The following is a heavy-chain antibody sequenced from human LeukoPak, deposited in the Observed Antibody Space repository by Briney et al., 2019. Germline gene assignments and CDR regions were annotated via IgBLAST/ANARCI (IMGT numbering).Heavy chain of an antibody. CDR2: IIYIFGTA. J-gene: IGHJ6*03. CDR1: GGTFSSYA. Sequence: PGASVKVSCKASGGTFSSYAISWVRQAPGQELEWMGGIIYIFGTATYAQKFQGRVTITADKSTSTAYMELSSLRSEDTAVYYCARNSVLEWPLLSWGDYYYYMDVWGKGTTVTVSS. V-gene: IGHV1-69*06. D-gene: IGHD3-3*01. CDR3: ARNSVLEWPLLSWGDYYYYMDV.